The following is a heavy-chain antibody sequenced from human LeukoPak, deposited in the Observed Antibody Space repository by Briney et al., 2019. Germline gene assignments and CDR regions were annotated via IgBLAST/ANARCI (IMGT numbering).Heavy chain of an antibody. CDR1: GFTFSSYA. CDR3: AKGSVGNADFAS. D-gene: IGHD6-25*01. V-gene: IGHV3-23*01. CDR2: IIVSGTT. Sequence: GGSLRLSCAASGFTFSSYAMTWVRQAPGKGLEWVSSIIVSGTTYYADSVKGRFTISRDSFRGTLFLQMDSLRVEDTAVYFCAKGSVGNADFASWGQGALVTVSS. J-gene: IGHJ4*02.